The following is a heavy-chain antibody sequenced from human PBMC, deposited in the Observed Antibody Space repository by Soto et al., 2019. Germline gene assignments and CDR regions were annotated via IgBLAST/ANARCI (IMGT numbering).Heavy chain of an antibody. CDR1: GFTFSSYG. J-gene: IGHJ3*02. V-gene: IGHV3-33*01. CDR3: ARDGVKVQDAFDI. D-gene: IGHD2-21*01. CDR2: IWYDGSNK. Sequence: GGSLRLSCAASGFTFSSYGMHWVRQAPGKGLEWVAVIWYDGSNKYYADSVKGRFTISRDNSKNTLYLQMNSLRAEDTAVYYCARDGVKVQDAFDIWGQGTMVTVSS.